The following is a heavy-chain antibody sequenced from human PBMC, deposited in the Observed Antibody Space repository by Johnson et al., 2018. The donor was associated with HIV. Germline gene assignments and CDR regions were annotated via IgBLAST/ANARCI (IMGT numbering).Heavy chain of an antibody. CDR2: INSGGST. CDR3: ARDGVYSSPHDAFDI. Sequence: VQLVESGGGVVQPGGSLRLSCAASGFTVSSNYMSWVRQGPGKGLEWVSVINSGGSTYYADSVQGRFTISRDNSKNTLYLQMDSLRVEDSAVYYCARDGVYSSPHDAFDIWGQGTMVTVSS. V-gene: IGHV3-66*01. CDR1: GFTVSSNY. J-gene: IGHJ3*02. D-gene: IGHD6-13*01.